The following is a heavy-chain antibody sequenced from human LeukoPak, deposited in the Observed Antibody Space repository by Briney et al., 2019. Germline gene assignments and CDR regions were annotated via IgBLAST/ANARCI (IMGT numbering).Heavy chain of an antibody. CDR1: GFTFGDYA. CDR3: TLPITMVRGVAI. Sequence: GGSLRLSCTASGFTFGDYAMRWFRQAPGKGLEWVGFIRSKAYGGTTEYAASVKGRFTISRDDSKSIAYLQMNSLKTEDTAVYYCTLPITMVRGVAIWGQGTMVTVSS. V-gene: IGHV3-49*03. D-gene: IGHD3-10*01. CDR2: IRSKAYGGTT. J-gene: IGHJ3*02.